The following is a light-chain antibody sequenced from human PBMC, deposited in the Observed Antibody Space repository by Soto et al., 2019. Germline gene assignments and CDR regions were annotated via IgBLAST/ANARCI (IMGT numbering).Light chain of an antibody. J-gene: IGKJ5*01. CDR2: AAS. Sequence: QMTQSPSSVSASVGDRVTITCRSSEDISPWLAWYQQKPGKAPKLLIYAASSLQSGVPSRFSGRGSGTDFTLTISSLQPEDFATYYCQHADSFPLITFGQGTRLEIK. V-gene: IGKV1-12*01. CDR3: QHADSFPLIT. CDR1: EDISPW.